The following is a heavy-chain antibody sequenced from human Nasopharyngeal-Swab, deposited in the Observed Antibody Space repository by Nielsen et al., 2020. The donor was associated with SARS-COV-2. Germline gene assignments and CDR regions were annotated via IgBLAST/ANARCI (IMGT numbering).Heavy chain of an antibody. V-gene: IGHV7-4-1*02. CDR3: ARESYDILTGPSYYYGMDV. J-gene: IGHJ6*02. D-gene: IGHD3-9*01. CDR1: GYTFTSYA. Sequence: ASVKVSCKASGYTFTSYAMNWVRQAPGQGLVWMGWINTNTGNPTYAQGFTGRFVFSLDTSVSTAYLQISSLKAEGTAVYYCARESYDILTGPSYYYGMDVWGQGTTVTVSS. CDR2: INTNTGNP.